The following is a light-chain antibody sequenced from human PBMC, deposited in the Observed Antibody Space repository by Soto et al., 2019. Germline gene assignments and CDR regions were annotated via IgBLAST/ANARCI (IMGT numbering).Light chain of an antibody. Sequence: DIQMTQSPSSVSASVGDRVTITCRASQGISNWLAWYQQKPGRAPKLLIYAASTLQSGVPSRFSGSGSGTHYTLTISSLQPEDFATYCCRQSKTFPFTFGPENKVDIK. CDR2: AAS. CDR1: QGISNW. CDR3: RQSKTFPFT. J-gene: IGKJ3*01. V-gene: IGKV1-12*01.